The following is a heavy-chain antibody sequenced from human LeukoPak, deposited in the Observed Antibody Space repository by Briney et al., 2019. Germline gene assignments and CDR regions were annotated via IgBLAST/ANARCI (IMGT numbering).Heavy chain of an antibody. CDR1: GFTFSSYG. CDR3: AKDRTGGYSYGFDAFDI. J-gene: IGHJ3*02. Sequence: GGSLRLSCAASGFTFSSYGMSWVRQAPGKGLEWVSAISGSGGSTYYADSVKGRFTISRDNSKNTLYQQMNSLRAEDTAVYYCAKDRTGGYSYGFDAFDIWGQGTMVTVSS. D-gene: IGHD5-18*01. V-gene: IGHV3-23*01. CDR2: ISGSGGST.